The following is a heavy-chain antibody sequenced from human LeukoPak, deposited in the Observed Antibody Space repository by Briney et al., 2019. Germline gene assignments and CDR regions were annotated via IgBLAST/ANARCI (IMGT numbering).Heavy chain of an antibody. CDR1: GYTFTGYY. V-gene: IGHV1-2*02. J-gene: IGHJ4*02. D-gene: IGHD1-26*01. CDR2: INPNSGGT. Sequence: ASVKVSCKASGYTFTGYYMHWVRQAPGQGLERMGWINPNSGGTNYAQKFQGRVTMTRDTSISTAYMELSRLRSDDTAVYYCARGPAFWELLFDYWGQGTLVTVSS. CDR3: ARGPAFWELLFDY.